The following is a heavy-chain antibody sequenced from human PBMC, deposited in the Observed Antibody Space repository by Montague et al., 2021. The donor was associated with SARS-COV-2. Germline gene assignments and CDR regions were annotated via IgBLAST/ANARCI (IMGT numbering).Heavy chain of an antibody. V-gene: IGHV4-4*07. J-gene: IGHJ6*03. CDR1: GGSISSYY. D-gene: IGHD3-3*01. Sequence: SETLSLTCTVSGGSISSYYWSWIRQPAGKGLEWIGRIYTSGSTNYNPSLKSRVTMSVDTSKNQFSLKLSSVTAADTAVYYCAREAGVPISGVAPAGYYYYMDVWGQGTPVTVSS. CDR2: IYTSGST. CDR3: AREAGVPISGVAPAGYYYYMDV.